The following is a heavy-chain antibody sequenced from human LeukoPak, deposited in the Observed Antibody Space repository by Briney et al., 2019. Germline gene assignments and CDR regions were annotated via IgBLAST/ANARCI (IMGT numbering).Heavy chain of an antibody. V-gene: IGHV3-7*01. J-gene: IGHJ4*02. CDR3: AKGHTNLDPG. Sequence: GSLRLSCVASGFPFSSYWMTWVRQAPGKGLEWVANIKQDGSKKSYVDSVKGRFTISRDNAKNSLYLQMNSLRAEDTAIYYCAKGHTNLDPGGDQGALVIVSS. D-gene: IGHD1-1*01. CDR2: IKQDGSKK. CDR1: GFPFSSYW.